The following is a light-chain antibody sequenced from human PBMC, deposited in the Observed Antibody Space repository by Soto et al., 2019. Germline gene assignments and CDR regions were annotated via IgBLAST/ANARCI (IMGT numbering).Light chain of an antibody. CDR1: QSVTSSN. CDR3: QQYGSSPQFT. V-gene: IGKV3-20*01. J-gene: IGKJ3*01. Sequence: EFVLTQSPGTLSLSPGERATLSCRASQSVTSSNLAWYQQKPGQAPRPLIYGASIRATGVPDRFSGSGSGTDFTLTISRLEPEDFAVYYCQQYGSSPQFTFGPGTKVDIK. CDR2: GAS.